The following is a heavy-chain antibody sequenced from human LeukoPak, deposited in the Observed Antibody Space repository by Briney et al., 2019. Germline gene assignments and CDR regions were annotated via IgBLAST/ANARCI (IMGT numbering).Heavy chain of an antibody. CDR2: IWYDGNNK. D-gene: IGHD1-14*01. CDR1: GFTFSSYG. J-gene: IGHJ4*02. Sequence: PARSLGLSCAASGFTFSSYGMHWVRQAPGKGLEWVAVIWYDGNNKYYADSVKGRCTISRDNSKNTPYLQMNSLRAEDTAIYYCAKDGHPGYEPFNYFDYWGQGTLVTVSS. V-gene: IGHV3-33*06. CDR3: AKDGHPGYEPFNYFDY.